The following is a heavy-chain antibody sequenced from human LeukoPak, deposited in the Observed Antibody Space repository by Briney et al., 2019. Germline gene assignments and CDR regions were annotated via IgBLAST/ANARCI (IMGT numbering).Heavy chain of an antibody. CDR2: IYYSGST. CDR1: GGSISSSSYY. D-gene: IGHD6-13*01. J-gene: IGHJ4*02. Sequence: SETLSLTCTVSGGSISSSSYYWGWIRQPPGKGLEWIGSIYYSGSTYYNPSLKSRVTISVDTSKNQFSLKLSSVTAADTAVYYCARGRRGSSWEYYFDYWGQGTLVTVSS. V-gene: IGHV4-39*07. CDR3: ARGRRGSSWEYYFDY.